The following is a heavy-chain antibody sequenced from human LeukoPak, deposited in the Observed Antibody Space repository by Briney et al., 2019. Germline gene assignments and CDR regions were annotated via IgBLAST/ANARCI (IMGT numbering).Heavy chain of an antibody. V-gene: IGHV3-30-3*01. J-gene: IGHJ4*02. CDR1: GFIFTDYP. CDR3: AKVLSKGGGYYLTDY. CDR2: MSIDGNTK. Sequence: RGSLRLSCAASGFIFTDYPIHWVRQTPDKGLECVALMSIDGNTKYYANSVRGRFTVSRDNSKNTVYLQMSSLRVEDTAVYYCAKVLSKGGGYYLTDYWGQGTLVTVSS. D-gene: IGHD3-22*01.